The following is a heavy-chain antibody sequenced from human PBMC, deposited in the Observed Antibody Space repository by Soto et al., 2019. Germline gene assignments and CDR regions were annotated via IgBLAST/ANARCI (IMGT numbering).Heavy chain of an antibody. D-gene: IGHD1-7*01. CDR3: ARVRLELRPPIYYYYGMDV. J-gene: IGHJ6*02. Sequence: SETLSLTCTVSGDFISTFYWSWIRQPPGKGLEWIGYIYYSGSTNYNPSLKSRVTISVDTSKNQFSLKLSSVTAADTAVYCCARVRLELRPPIYYYYGMDVWGQGTTVTVSS. CDR2: IYYSGST. CDR1: GDFISTFY. V-gene: IGHV4-59*01.